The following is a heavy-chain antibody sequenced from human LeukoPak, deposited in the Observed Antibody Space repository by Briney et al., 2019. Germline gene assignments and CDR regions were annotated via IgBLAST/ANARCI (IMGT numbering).Heavy chain of an antibody. D-gene: IGHD3-22*01. V-gene: IGHV4-39*01. Sequence: SETLSLTCTVSGGSISSGDYYWSWIRQPPGKGLEWIGSIYYSGSTFYIPSLKSRVTISVDTSKNQFSLKLSSVTAADTAVYYCARLRFNSSGPIDYWGQGTLVTVSS. CDR3: ARLRFNSSGPIDY. J-gene: IGHJ4*02. CDR1: GGSISSGDYY. CDR2: IYYSGST.